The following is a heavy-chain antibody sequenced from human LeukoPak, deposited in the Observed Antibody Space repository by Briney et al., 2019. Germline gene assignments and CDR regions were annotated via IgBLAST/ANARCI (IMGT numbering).Heavy chain of an antibody. J-gene: IGHJ4*02. V-gene: IGHV3-33*01. CDR1: GFTFSSYS. D-gene: IGHD5-18*01. Sequence: GRSLRLSCAASGFTFSSYSMHWVRQAPGKGLEWVALMWHDGSNKYYADSVKGRFTISRDNSENTLYLQMNSLRAEDTALYYCARDRGYSYGHPFDYWGQGTLVTVSS. CDR3: ARDRGYSYGHPFDY. CDR2: MWHDGSNK.